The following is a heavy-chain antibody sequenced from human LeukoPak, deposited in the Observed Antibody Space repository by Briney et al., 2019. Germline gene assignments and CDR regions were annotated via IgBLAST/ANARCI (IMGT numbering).Heavy chain of an antibody. CDR1: GFTFSSYA. CDR3: AKDYKRTMIVVVIRADYFDY. V-gene: IGHV3-23*01. J-gene: IGHJ4*02. D-gene: IGHD3-22*01. Sequence: GGSLRLSCAVYGFTFSSYAMSWVRQAPGKGLEWVSAISGSGGSTYYADSVKGRFTISRDNSKNTLYLQMNSLRAEDTAVYYCAKDYKRTMIVVVIRADYFDYWGQGTLVTVSS. CDR2: ISGSGGST.